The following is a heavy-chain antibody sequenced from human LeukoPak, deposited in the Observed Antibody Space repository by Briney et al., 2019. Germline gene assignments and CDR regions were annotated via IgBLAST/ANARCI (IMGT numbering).Heavy chain of an antibody. Sequence: SETLSLTCAVYGGSFSDYYWSWIRQPPGKGLEWVGQINHSGSTNNNPSLKSRVTISVDTSKNQFSLKLSSVTAADTAVYYRVARPRIVAVQFDHWGQGTLVTVSS. V-gene: IGHV4-34*01. CDR1: GGSFSDYY. J-gene: IGHJ4*02. D-gene: IGHD6-13*01. CDR2: INHSGST. CDR3: VARPRIVAVQFDH.